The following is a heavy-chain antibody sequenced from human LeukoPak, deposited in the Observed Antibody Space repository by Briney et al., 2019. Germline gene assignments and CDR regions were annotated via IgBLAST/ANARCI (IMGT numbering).Heavy chain of an antibody. V-gene: IGHV3-33*06. CDR2: IWYDGSNK. CDR1: GLTFSCYG. J-gene: IGHJ4*02. CDR3: AKVAFGYCSSTSCSSQFDH. D-gene: IGHD2-2*01. Sequence: GGSLRLSCAASGLTFSCYGMHWVRQAPGKGLEWVAVIWYDGSNKYYADSVKGRFTISRDNSKNTLYLQMNSLRAEDTAVYYCAKVAFGYCSSTSCSSQFDHWGQGTLVTVSS.